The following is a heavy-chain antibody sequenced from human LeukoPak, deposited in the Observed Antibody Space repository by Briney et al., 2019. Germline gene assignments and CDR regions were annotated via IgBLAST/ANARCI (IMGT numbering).Heavy chain of an antibody. V-gene: IGHV3-66*01. J-gene: IGHJ4*02. CDR1: GFTVSSNY. CDR3: VNSVMLRGIIRPY. CDR2: IYSIGST. D-gene: IGHD3-10*01. Sequence: GGSLRLSCAASGFTVSSNYMSWIRQAPGKGLEWVSVIYSIGSTFYADSVKGRFTISRDNSKTTLYLQMNSLRAEDTAVYYCVNSVMLRGIIRPYWGQGTLVTVSS.